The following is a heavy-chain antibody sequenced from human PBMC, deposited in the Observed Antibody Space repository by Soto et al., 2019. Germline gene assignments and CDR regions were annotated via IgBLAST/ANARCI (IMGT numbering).Heavy chain of an antibody. CDR2: ISYDGSNK. J-gene: IGHJ6*02. D-gene: IGHD6-13*01. Sequence: GGSLRLSCAASGFTFSSYGMHWVRQAPGKGLEWVAVISYDGSNKYYADSVKGRFTISRDNSKNTLYLQMNSLRAEDTAVYYCAKDRQQQPYYYGMDVWGQGTTVTVSS. V-gene: IGHV3-30*18. CDR3: AKDRQQQPYYYGMDV. CDR1: GFTFSSYG.